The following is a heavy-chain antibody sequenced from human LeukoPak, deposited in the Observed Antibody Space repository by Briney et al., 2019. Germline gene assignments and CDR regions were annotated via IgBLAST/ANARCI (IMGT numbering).Heavy chain of an antibody. V-gene: IGHV3-9*01. D-gene: IGHD5-12*01. CDR2: ISWNSGSI. CDR3: AKSVATTSGIVDY. Sequence: GRSLRLSCAASGFTFDDYAMHWVRQAPGKGLEWVSGISWNSGSIGYADSVKGRFTISRDNAKNSLYLQMNSLRAEDTALYYCAKSVATTSGIVDYWGQGTLVTVSS. CDR1: GFTFDDYA. J-gene: IGHJ4*02.